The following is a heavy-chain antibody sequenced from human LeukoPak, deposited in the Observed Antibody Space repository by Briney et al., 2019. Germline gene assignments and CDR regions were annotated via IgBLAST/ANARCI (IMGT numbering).Heavy chain of an antibody. CDR1: GFTFSNAW. D-gene: IGHD3-9*01. J-gene: IGHJ3*02. CDR3: TTDYELRYFDWSPRHDAFDI. V-gene: IGHV3-15*01. CDR2: IKSKTDGGTT. Sequence: GGSLRLSCAASGFTFSNAWMSWVRQAPGKGLEWVGRIKSKTDGGTTDYAAPVKGRFTISRDDSKNTLYLQMNSLKTEDTAVYYCTTDYELRYFDWSPRHDAFDIWGQGTMVTVSS.